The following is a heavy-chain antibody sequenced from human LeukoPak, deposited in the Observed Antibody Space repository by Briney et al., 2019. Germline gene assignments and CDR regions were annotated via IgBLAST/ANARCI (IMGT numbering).Heavy chain of an antibody. CDR2: INRGGSEK. CDR1: GFTFAKHW. Sequence: GGSLRLSCEASGFTFAKHWMSWVRQAPGKGLEWVADINRGGSEKLYVDSVKGRFTISRDDDKNSVSLQMNNLRVDDTAVYYCARDLLTWQLVHHDAYDVWGQGTMVTVS. CDR3: ARDLLTWQLVHHDAYDV. D-gene: IGHD6-13*01. V-gene: IGHV3-7*01. J-gene: IGHJ3*01.